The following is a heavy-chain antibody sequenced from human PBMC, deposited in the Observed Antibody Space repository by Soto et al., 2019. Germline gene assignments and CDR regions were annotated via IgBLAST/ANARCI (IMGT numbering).Heavy chain of an antibody. J-gene: IGHJ4*02. Sequence: GGSLRLSCSASGFTFSVYRMHWVRQAPGKGLEYVSGITSNGENTYYADSVKGRFTISRDNSRNTLYFQMSSLRDEDTAVYYCVAGKFLPFDYWGQGTQVTVSS. CDR3: VAGKFLPFDY. V-gene: IGHV3-64D*06. CDR1: GFTFSVYR. CDR2: ITSNGENT.